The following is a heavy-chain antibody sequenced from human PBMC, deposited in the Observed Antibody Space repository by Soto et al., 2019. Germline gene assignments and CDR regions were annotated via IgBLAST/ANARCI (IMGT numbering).Heavy chain of an antibody. V-gene: IGHV3-11*06. J-gene: IGHJ5*02. CDR1: GFTFSDYY. D-gene: IGHD6-13*01. CDR3: ARALIAAAGTPDDWFDP. CDR2: ISSSSSYT. Sequence: GGSLRLSCAASGFTFSDYYMSWIRQAPGKGLEWVSYISSSSSYTNYADSVKGRFTISRDNAKNSLYLQMNSLRAEDTAVYYCARALIAAAGTPDDWFDPWGQGTLVTVSS.